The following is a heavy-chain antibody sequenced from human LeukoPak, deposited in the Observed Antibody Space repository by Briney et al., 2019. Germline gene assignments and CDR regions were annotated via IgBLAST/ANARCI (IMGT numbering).Heavy chain of an antibody. J-gene: IGHJ3*02. D-gene: IGHD3-22*01. CDR2: MNPNSGNT. V-gene: IGHV1-8*01. Sequence: SSVKVSCKASGYTFTSYDINLVRQATGQGLEWMGWMNPNSGNTGYAQKFQGRVTMTRNTSITTAYMELSSLRSEDTAVYSCARDRPYYYDSSGYYFGGHDAFDIWGQGTMVTVSS. CDR1: GYTFTSYD. CDR3: ARDRPYYYDSSGYYFGGHDAFDI.